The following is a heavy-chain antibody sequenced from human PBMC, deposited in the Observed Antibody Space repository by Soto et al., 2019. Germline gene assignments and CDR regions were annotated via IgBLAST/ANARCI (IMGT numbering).Heavy chain of an antibody. D-gene: IGHD3-10*01. Sequence: QVQLQQWGAGLLKPSETLSLTCAVYGGSFSGYQWTWIRQTPGKRLEWIGEINDSGNINYNPSLKSRVTILVDTPQEQISLKLSSVTAADTAVYYCARGLILWFGEFSRRGGYYYYMDVWGKGTTVTVSS. CDR1: GGSFSGYQ. CDR2: INDSGNI. CDR3: ARGLILWFGEFSRRGGYYYYMDV. J-gene: IGHJ6*03. V-gene: IGHV4-34*01.